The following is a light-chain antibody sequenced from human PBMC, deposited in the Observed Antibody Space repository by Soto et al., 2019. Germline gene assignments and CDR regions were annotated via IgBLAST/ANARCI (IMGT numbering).Light chain of an antibody. J-gene: IGLJ1*01. CDR2: EVS. Sequence: QSALTQPASVSGSPGQSITISCTGTSSDVGGYNYVSCYQQHPGKAPKLMIYEVSNRPSGVSNRFSGSKSGNTASLTISGLQAEDESDYSCSSYTSSSIDYVFGTGTKLTVL. CDR3: SSYTSSSIDYV. CDR1: SSDVGGYNY. V-gene: IGLV2-14*01.